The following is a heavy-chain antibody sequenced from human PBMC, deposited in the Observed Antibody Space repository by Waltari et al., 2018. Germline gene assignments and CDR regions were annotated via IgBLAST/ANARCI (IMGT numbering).Heavy chain of an antibody. CDR2: TYTSGSI. CDR3: AREELGNDCFDI. D-gene: IGHD2-21*02. CDR1: GGSISSGAYY. Sequence: QVQLQESGPGLVKPSQTLSLTCTVSGGSISSGAYYWTWVRQPAGKGLEWIGRTYTSGSINYNPSLESRVAISIDMSKNQFSLKLNSVTAADSAVYYCAREELGNDCFDIWGQGTMVTVSS. J-gene: IGHJ3*02. V-gene: IGHV4-61*02.